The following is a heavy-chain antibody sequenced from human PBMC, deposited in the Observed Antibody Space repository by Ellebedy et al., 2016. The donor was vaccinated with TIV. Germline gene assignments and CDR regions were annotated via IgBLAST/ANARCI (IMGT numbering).Heavy chain of an antibody. J-gene: IGHJ1*01. D-gene: IGHD4-23*01. CDR1: GFTFSIYG. V-gene: IGHV3-33*01. CDR2: VWYDGSTQ. Sequence: GESLKISXAASGFTFSIYGMHWVRQAPGKGLEWVALVWYDGSTQYYADSVQGRFTISRDNSKNTMYLQMNSLRAEDTAVYYCARDMGSYGGNTDFQHWGQGTLVTVSS. CDR3: ARDMGSYGGNTDFQH.